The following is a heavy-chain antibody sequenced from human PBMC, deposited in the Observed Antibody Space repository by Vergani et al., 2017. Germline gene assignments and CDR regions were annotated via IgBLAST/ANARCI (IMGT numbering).Heavy chain of an antibody. CDR1: GFTFSDYY. J-gene: IGHJ5*02. V-gene: IGHV3-11*04. CDR2: ISSSGSTI. D-gene: IGHD2-2*01. Sequence: QVQLVESGGGLVKPGGSLRLSCAASGFTFSDYYMSWIRQAPGKGLEWVSYISSSGSTIYYADSVKGRFTISRENAKNSLYLQMNSLRAEDTAVYYCARDSAYCSSTSCFNWFDPWGQGTLVTVSS. CDR3: ARDSAYCSSTSCFNWFDP.